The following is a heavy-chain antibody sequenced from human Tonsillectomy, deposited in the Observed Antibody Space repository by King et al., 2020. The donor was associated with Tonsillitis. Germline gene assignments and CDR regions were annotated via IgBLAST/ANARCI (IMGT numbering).Heavy chain of an antibody. CDR2: IKQDGRVG. V-gene: IGHV3-7*01. Sequence: EVQLVESGGDLVRPGGSLRLSCVASEFVPGTYWMTWVRPAPGKGLEWVANIKQDGRVGNYLVSVRGRFTVSRDNAKNSMYLQMNSLRVEDTALYFCARDTSRGQGTFWHDVFDLWGQGTVVTVSS. CDR1: EFVPGTYW. CDR3: ARDTSRGQGTFWHDVFDL. D-gene: IGHD2/OR15-2a*01. J-gene: IGHJ3*01.